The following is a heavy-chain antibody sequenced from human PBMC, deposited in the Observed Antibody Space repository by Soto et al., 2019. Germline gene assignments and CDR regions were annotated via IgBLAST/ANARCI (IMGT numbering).Heavy chain of an antibody. Sequence: SVKVSCKASGGTFSSYTISWVRQAPGQGLEWMGRIIPILGIANYAQKFQGRVTITADKSTSTAYMELSSLRSEDTAVYYCASVDIVVVPAADYYYYGMDVWGQGTTVTVSS. CDR3: ASVDIVVVPAADYYYYGMDV. CDR1: GGTFSSYT. V-gene: IGHV1-69*02. D-gene: IGHD2-2*03. J-gene: IGHJ6*02. CDR2: IIPILGIA.